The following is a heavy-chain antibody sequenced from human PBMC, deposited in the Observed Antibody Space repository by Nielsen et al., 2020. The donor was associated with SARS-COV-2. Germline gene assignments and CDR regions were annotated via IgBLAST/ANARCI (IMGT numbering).Heavy chain of an antibody. Sequence: SETLSLTCTVSGGSISSYYWSWIRQPPGKGLEWIGYIYYSGSTNYNPSLKSRVTISVDTSKNQFSLKLSSVTAADTAVYYCARRNGSGYYRQFDYWGQGTLVTVSS. CDR2: IYYSGST. V-gene: IGHV4-59*12. J-gene: IGHJ4*02. D-gene: IGHD3-22*01. CDR1: GGSISSYY. CDR3: ARRNGSGYYRQFDY.